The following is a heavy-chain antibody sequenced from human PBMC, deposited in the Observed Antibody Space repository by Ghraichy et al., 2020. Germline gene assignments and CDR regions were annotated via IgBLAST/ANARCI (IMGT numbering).Heavy chain of an antibody. Sequence: GGSLRLSCAASGFTFNNYAMAWVRQAPGKGLEWVSLISDRGVTMYYADSVKGRFTISRDNSKNTLSLQMNSLGAEDTAVYYCAARTGGGPFDYWGQGTLATVSS. CDR3: AARTGGGPFDY. CDR1: GFTFNNYA. CDR2: ISDRGVTM. V-gene: IGHV3-23*01. J-gene: IGHJ4*02. D-gene: IGHD1-1*01.